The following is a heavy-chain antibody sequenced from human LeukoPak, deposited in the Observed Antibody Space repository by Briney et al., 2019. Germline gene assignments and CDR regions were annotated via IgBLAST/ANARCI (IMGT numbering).Heavy chain of an antibody. CDR1: GFTFSSYE. D-gene: IGHD2-21*02. CDR3: ARTWGNCGGDCYYYYYGMDV. Sequence: QPGGSLRLSCAASGFTFSSYEMNWVRQAPGKGLEWVSYISSSGSTIYYADSVKGRFTISRDNAKNSLYLQMNSLRAEDTAVYYCARTWGNCGGDCYYYYYGMDVWGQGTTVTVSS. CDR2: ISSSGSTI. V-gene: IGHV3-48*03. J-gene: IGHJ6*02.